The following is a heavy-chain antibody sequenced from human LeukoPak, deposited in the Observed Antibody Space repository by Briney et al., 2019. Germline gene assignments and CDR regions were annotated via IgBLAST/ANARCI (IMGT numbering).Heavy chain of an antibody. CDR3: ARVSVAARPGYSQH. CDR2: IIPILGIA. J-gene: IGHJ1*01. Sequence: SVKVSCKASGGTFSSYAISWVRQAPGQGLEWMGRIIPILGIANYAQKFQGRVTITADKSTSTAYMELSSLRSEDTAVYYCARVSVAARPGYSQHWGQGTLVTVSS. D-gene: IGHD6-6*01. V-gene: IGHV1-69*04. CDR1: GGTFSSYA.